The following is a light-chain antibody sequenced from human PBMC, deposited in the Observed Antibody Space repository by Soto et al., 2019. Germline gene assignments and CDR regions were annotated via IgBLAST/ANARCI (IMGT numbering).Light chain of an antibody. CDR1: QSVSSGY. Sequence: EIVLTQTPATLSLSPGERATLSCGASQSVSSGYIAWYQQKPGLAPRLLIFDASRRATGIPDRFSGSGSGTDFTLTISRLETEDFAVYYCQRYGTSPQTFGQGTKVEIK. J-gene: IGKJ1*01. CDR3: QRYGTSPQT. CDR2: DAS. V-gene: IGKV3D-20*01.